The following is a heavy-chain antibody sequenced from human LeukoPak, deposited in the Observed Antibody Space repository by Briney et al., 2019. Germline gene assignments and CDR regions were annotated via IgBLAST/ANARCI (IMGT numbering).Heavy chain of an antibody. CDR1: GFTFSSYW. V-gene: IGHV3-7*01. CDR2: IKQDGSEK. CDR3: ARDRWELLSNSYHYCGLDV. Sequence: GGSLRLSCAAPGFTFSSYWMSWVRQAPGKGLEWVANIKQDGSEKYYVDPVKGRFTISRDNAKNSLYLQMNSLRAEDTAVYYCARDRWELLSNSYHYCGLDVWGQGTTVTVSS. J-gene: IGHJ6*02. D-gene: IGHD2-15*01.